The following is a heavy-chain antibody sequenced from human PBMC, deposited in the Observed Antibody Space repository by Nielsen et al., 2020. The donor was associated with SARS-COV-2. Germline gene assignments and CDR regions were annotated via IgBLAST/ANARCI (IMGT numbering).Heavy chain of an antibody. V-gene: IGHV3-23*01. CDR3: AKDGVVRGDALDL. J-gene: IGHJ3*01. D-gene: IGHD3-10*01. CDR2: VSASGGST. Sequence: GESLKITCAASGFTFNIYAMAWVRRGPGRGLQWVTGVSASGGSTYYTDSVKGRFSISRDNSKNTLFLQMHSLRVEDTALYYCAKDGVVRGDALDLWGQGTMVTVSS. CDR1: GFTFNIYA.